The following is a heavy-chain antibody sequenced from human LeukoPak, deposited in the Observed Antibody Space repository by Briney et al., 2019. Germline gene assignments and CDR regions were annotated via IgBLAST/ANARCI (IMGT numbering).Heavy chain of an antibody. CDR1: GGSFSGYY. V-gene: IGHV4-34*01. D-gene: IGHD6-13*01. CDR2: INHRRST. Sequence: SETLSLTCAVYGGSFSGYYWSWIRQPPGKGLEWIGEINHRRSTNYNPSLKSRVTISVDTSKNQFSLKLSSVTAADTAVYYCARSRKPYDIAAELDYWGQGTLVTVSS. CDR3: ARSRKPYDIAAELDY. J-gene: IGHJ4*02.